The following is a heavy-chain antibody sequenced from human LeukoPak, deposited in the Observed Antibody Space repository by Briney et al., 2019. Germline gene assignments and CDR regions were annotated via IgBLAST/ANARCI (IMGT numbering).Heavy chain of an antibody. CDR3: AKASVRFLELGWFDP. CDR1: GFSFDYYA. CDR2: ISWNSGNI. V-gene: IGHV3-9*01. J-gene: IGHJ5*02. Sequence: GGSLRLSCAASGFSFDYYAMHWVRQAPGKGLEWVSGISWNSGNIGYADSVKGRFTISRDNAKNSLYLQMNSLRAEDTALYYCAKASVRFLELGWFDPWGQGTLVTVSS. D-gene: IGHD3-3*01.